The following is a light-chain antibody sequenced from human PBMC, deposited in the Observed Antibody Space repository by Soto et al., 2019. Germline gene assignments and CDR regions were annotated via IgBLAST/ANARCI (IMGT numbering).Light chain of an antibody. J-gene: IGLJ2*01. Sequence: QSVLTQPPSASGTPGQSVTISCSGSSSNIGSNIVNWYQHLPGAAPKLLIYNDNHQPSGVPDRFSGSKSGTSASLAIRGLQSEDEADYYCAAWDDSLDGVLFGGGTKLTVL. CDR2: NDN. CDR1: SSNIGSNI. CDR3: AAWDDSLDGVL. V-gene: IGLV1-44*01.